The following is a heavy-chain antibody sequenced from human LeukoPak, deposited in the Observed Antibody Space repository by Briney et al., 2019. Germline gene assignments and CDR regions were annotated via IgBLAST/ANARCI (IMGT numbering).Heavy chain of an antibody. Sequence: SETLSVTRTVSGGSISSYYGSRIRQPPGKGLEWIGYIYYSGSTNYNPSLKSRVTISVDMSKNQFSLKLSSVTAADTAVYYCASVDTDMGTIDYCCRGPLVTVSS. D-gene: IGHD5-18*01. CDR2: IYYSGST. CDR1: GGSISSYY. V-gene: IGHV4-59*08. CDR3: ASVDTDMGTIDY. J-gene: IGHJ4*02.